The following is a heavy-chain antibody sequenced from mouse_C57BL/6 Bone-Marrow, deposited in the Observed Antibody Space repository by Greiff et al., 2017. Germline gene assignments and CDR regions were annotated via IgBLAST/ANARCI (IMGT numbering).Heavy chain of an antibody. J-gene: IGHJ1*03. Sequence: QVQLQQSGAELVRPGTSVKVSCKASGYAFTNYLIEWVKQRPGQGLEWIGVINPGSGGTNYNEKFKGKATLTADKSSSTAYMQLSSLTSEDSAVYFCARIGFLYYYGSSYDWYFDVWGTGTTVTVSS. D-gene: IGHD1-1*01. V-gene: IGHV1-54*01. CDR1: GYAFTNYL. CDR3: ARIGFLYYYGSSYDWYFDV. CDR2: INPGSGGT.